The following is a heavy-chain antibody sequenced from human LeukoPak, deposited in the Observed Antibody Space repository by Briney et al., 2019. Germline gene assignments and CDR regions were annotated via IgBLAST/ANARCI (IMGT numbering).Heavy chain of an antibody. Sequence: GGSLRLSCAASGFTFSSYAMSWVRQAPGKGLEWVSDISGSGGSTYYVDSVKGRFTISRDNSKKSLCLLMNSLRAEDTAVYCCAKGVSAAAEEAFDIWGQGTMVT. CDR1: GFTFSSYA. V-gene: IGHV3-23*01. J-gene: IGHJ3*02. CDR2: ISGSGGST. CDR3: AKGVSAAAEEAFDI. D-gene: IGHD6-13*01.